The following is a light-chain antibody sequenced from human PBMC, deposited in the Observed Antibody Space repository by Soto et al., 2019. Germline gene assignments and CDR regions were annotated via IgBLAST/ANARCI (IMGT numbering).Light chain of an antibody. J-gene: IGKJ1*01. V-gene: IGKV1-5*01. CDR1: QSISSW. CDR2: DAS. CDR3: QQYNSYSPEKT. Sequence: DIQMTQSPSTLSASVGDRVTITCRAMQSISSWLAWYQQKPGKAPKLLIYDASSLESGVPSRFSGSGSGTEFTLTISSLQPDDFATYYCQQYNSYSPEKTFGQGTKVDIK.